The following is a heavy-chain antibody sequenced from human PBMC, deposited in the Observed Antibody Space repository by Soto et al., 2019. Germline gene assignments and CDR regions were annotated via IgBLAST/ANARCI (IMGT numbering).Heavy chain of an antibody. D-gene: IGHD1-20*01. J-gene: IGHJ4*02. CDR2: ISAYNGNK. V-gene: IGHV1-18*01. CDR3: ARDAAIGMNDY. CDR1: GYTFTSYG. Sequence: QVQLVQSGAEVKKPGASVKVSCKASGYTFTSYGISWVRQAPGQGLEWMGWISAYNGNKKYAQKVQGRVTMTTDTSTTTAYREVRSFRSDGTAVYYCARDAAIGMNDYWGQGTLVTVSS.